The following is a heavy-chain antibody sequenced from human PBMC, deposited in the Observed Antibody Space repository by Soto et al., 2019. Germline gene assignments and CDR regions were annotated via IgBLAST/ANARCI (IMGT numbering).Heavy chain of an antibody. CDR2: IYYSGST. CDR3: ARDLTYFDILTGYERYYGMDV. Sequence: SETLSLTCPVSGGSISSYYWSWIRQPPGKGLEWIGYIYYSGSTNYNPSLKSRVTISVDTSKNQFSLKLSSVTAADTAVYYCARDLTYFDILTGYERYYGMDVWGQGTTVTVSS. J-gene: IGHJ6*02. V-gene: IGHV4-59*01. CDR1: GGSISSYY. D-gene: IGHD3-9*01.